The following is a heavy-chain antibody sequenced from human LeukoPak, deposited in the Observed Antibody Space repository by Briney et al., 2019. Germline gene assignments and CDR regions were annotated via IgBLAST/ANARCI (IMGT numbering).Heavy chain of an antibody. J-gene: IGHJ4*01. CDR1: GYTFTSYE. V-gene: IGHV1-8*02. CDR3: ARSADHGNTNIDY. Sequence: GASVKVSCKASGYTFTSYEINWVRQATGQGLEWMGWMNGRSGDTCYAPNFQGRVAMTRDTSKSTAYMELNTLKSEDTAVYYCARSADHGNTNIDYWGQGTLVTVSS. D-gene: IGHD1-14*01. CDR2: MNGRSGDT.